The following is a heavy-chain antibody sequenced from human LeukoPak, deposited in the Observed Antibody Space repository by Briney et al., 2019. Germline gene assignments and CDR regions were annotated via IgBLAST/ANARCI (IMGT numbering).Heavy chain of an antibody. CDR1: GFTFSSYW. V-gene: IGHV3-74*01. D-gene: IGHD1-26*01. J-gene: IGHJ4*02. CDR3: AISLYSGSYWGD. CDR2: INSDGSST. Sequence: GGSLRLSCAASGFTFSSYWMHWVRQAPGKGLVRVSRINSDGSSTSYADSVKGRFTISRDNAKNTLYLQMNSLRAEDTAVYYCAISLYSGSYWGDWGQGTLVTVSS.